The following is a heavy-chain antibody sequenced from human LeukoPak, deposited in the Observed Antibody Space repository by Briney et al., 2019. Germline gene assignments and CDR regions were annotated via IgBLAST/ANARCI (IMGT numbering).Heavy chain of an antibody. J-gene: IGHJ5*02. V-gene: IGHV3-48*04. CDR1: GFTFSSYS. D-gene: IGHD5-18*01. Sequence: GGSLRLSCAASGFTFSSYSMNWVRQAPGKGLEWVSYISSSSSTIYYADSVKGRFTISRDNAKNSLYLQMNSLRAEDTAVYYCARVARGYSYLNWFDPWGQGTLVTLSS. CDR2: ISSSSSTI. CDR3: ARVARGYSYLNWFDP.